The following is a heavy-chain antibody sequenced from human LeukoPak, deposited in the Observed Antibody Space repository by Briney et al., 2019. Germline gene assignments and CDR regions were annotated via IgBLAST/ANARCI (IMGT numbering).Heavy chain of an antibody. CDR2: INHSGNT. CDR3: ARKGTFGELYYYYYMDV. CDR1: GGSFSGYY. Sequence: KPSETLSLTCAVYGGSFSGYYWSWIRQPPGKGLEWIGEINHSGNTNYYPSLKSRVTISVDTSKNLFSLRLSSVTAADTAEYFCARKGTFGELYYYYYMDVWGKGTTVTVSS. D-gene: IGHD3-10*01. V-gene: IGHV4-34*01. J-gene: IGHJ6*03.